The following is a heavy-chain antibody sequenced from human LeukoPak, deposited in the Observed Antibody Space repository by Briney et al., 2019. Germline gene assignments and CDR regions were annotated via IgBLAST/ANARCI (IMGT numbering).Heavy chain of an antibody. CDR2: ISSSSSYI. J-gene: IGHJ5*02. CDR3: ARDTITIFGMIKIFDP. D-gene: IGHD3-3*01. CDR1: GFTFSSYS. V-gene: IGHV3-21*01. Sequence: PGGSLRLSCAASGFTFSSYSMNWVRQAPGKGLEWVSSISSSSSYIHYAGSVKGRFTISRDNAKNSLYLQMNSLRAEDTAVYYCARDTITIFGMIKIFDPWGQGTLVTVSS.